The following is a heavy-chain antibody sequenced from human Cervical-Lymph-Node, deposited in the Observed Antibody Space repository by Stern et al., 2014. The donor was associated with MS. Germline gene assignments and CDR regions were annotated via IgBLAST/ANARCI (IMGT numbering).Heavy chain of an antibody. V-gene: IGHV3-13*01. CDR3: ARGHTNSYGSGSYGYSFDS. CDR1: GFTFSSYD. CDR2: IGTAGDT. J-gene: IGHJ4*02. D-gene: IGHD3-10*01. Sequence: EVQLVESGGGLVQPGGSLRLSCAASGFTFSSYDMHWVRQATGKGLEWVSAIGTAGDTYYPGSVKGRFTISRENAKNSLYLQMNSLRAGDTAVYYCARGHTNSYGSGSYGYSFDSWGQGTLVTVSS.